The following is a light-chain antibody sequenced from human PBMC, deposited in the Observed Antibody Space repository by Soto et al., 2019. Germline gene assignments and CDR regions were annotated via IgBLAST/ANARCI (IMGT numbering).Light chain of an antibody. CDR2: DAS. CDR1: QDISSF. CDR3: QQNGNLRWT. V-gene: IGKV1-33*01. J-gene: IGKJ1*01. Sequence: EIQTTESPFTFFASVAVKGPINCQASQDISSFLTWYQQKPWKAPNRLIYDASELQTGVPSRFSGSGSGTDFTLTINSLEPEDIATYYCQQNGNLRWTFGQGTKVDIK.